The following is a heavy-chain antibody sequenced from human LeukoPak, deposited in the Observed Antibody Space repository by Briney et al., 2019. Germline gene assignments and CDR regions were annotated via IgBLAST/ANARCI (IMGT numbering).Heavy chain of an antibody. Sequence: ASVKVSCKTSGYSFIDYYIHWVRQAPGQGLEWMGWINSNSADTNYAQNFQGRVTTTRDTSISTAYMELSRLRSDDTALYYCARIGISARGTNFHHWGQGTLVTVSS. CDR2: INSNSADT. J-gene: IGHJ1*01. V-gene: IGHV1-2*02. D-gene: IGHD6-13*01. CDR3: ARIGISARGTNFHH. CDR1: GYSFIDYY.